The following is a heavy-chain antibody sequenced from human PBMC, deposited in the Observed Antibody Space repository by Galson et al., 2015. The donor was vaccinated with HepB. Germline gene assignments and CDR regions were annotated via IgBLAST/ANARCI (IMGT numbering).Heavy chain of an antibody. D-gene: IGHD5-24*01. V-gene: IGHV1-18*01. CDR1: GYTFTRYG. CDR3: ARGGLAAIGGPSFDS. Sequence: SVKVSCKASGYTFTRYGINWVRQAPGQGLEWMGSISPYNGDTNYAQNFQGRVTMTADTSTSTAYMDLRRLRFDDTAIYYCARGGLAAIGGPSFDSWGQGTLVTVSS. J-gene: IGHJ4*02. CDR2: ISPYNGDT.